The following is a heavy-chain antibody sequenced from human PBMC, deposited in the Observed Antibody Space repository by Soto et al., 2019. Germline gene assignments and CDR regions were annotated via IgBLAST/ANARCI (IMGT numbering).Heavy chain of an antibody. V-gene: IGHV3-23*01. CDR1: GFTFGNYA. D-gene: IGHD5-12*01. Sequence: GWSLRLSCAASGFTFGNYAMTWVRQAPGKGLEWVASIRGNGQSTFYADSVRGRFTISRDNSKNTLYLQMNSVRAGDTALYYCVKDVMCSGFDCGYWGQGKLVTVS. CDR2: IRGNGQST. CDR3: VKDVMCSGFDCGY. J-gene: IGHJ4*02.